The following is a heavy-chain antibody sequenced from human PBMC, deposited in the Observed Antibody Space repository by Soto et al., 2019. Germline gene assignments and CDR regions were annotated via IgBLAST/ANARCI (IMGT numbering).Heavy chain of an antibody. CDR1: GFTFSIFG. V-gene: IGHV3-33*01. CDR3: ARDKGSSAVVSGISQEGYFDS. CDR2: IWYDGSNA. Sequence: QVQLVESGGGVVHPGRSLRLSCAASGFTFSIFGMHWVRQAPGKGLEWAAIIWYDGSNAYYADYVRGRFTISRDNSKNTVSLQMNSLRTEETAVYYCARDKGSSAVVSGISQEGYFDSWGHGTLVTVSS. J-gene: IGHJ4*01. D-gene: IGHD6-19*01.